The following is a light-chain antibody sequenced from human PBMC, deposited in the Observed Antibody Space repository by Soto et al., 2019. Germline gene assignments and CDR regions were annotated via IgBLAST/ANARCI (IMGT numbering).Light chain of an antibody. V-gene: IGKV1-5*03. CDR2: KAS. J-gene: IGKJ1*01. CDR3: QHYNTYPWT. Sequence: DIQMTQSPSLLSASVGDRVTITCLASQSISSWLAWYQQKPGKAPNLLIHKASHLESGVPSRFSGSGSGTECTLTISSLQPGDFATYYCQHYNTYPWTLGQGTKVDIK. CDR1: QSISSW.